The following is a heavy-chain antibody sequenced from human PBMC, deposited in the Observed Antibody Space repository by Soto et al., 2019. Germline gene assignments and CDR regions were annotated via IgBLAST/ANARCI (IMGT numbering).Heavy chain of an antibody. Sequence: SVKVSCKASGFTFTSSAMQWVRQAHGQRLEWIGWIVVGSGNTNYAQKFQERVTITRDMSTSTAYMELSSLRSEDTAVYYCAADGTECSGGSCYSGSNYYYYMDVWGKGTTVTVSS. CDR3: AADGTECSGGSCYSGSNYYYYMDV. J-gene: IGHJ6*03. CDR2: IVVGSGNT. D-gene: IGHD2-15*01. V-gene: IGHV1-58*02. CDR1: GFTFTSSA.